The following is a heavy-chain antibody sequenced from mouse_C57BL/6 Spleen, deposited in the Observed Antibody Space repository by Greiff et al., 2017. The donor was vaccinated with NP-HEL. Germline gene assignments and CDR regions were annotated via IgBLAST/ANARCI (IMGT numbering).Heavy chain of an antibody. V-gene: IGHV1-47*01. Sequence: VQRVESGAELVKPGASVKMSCKASGYTFTTYPIEWMKQNHGKSLEWIGNFHPYNDDTKYNEKFKGKATLTVEKSSSTVYLELSRLTSDDSAVYYCARRGHWDEGFAYWGQGTLVTVSA. CDR3: ARRGHWDEGFAY. CDR2: FHPYNDDT. D-gene: IGHD4-1*01. J-gene: IGHJ3*01. CDR1: GYTFTTYP.